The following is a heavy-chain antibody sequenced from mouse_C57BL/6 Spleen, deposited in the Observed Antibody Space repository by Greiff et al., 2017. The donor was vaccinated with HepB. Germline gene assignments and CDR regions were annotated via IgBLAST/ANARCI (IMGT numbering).Heavy chain of an antibody. CDR2: IDPETGGT. Sequence: QVQLKESGAELVRPGASVTLSCKASGYTFTDYEMHWVKQTPVHGLAWIGAIDPETGGTAYNQKFKGKAILTADKSSSTAYMELRSLTSEDSAVYYCTRGHYYGSTPDYWGQGTTLTVSS. D-gene: IGHD1-1*01. J-gene: IGHJ2*01. CDR3: TRGHYYGSTPDY. CDR1: GYTFTDYE. V-gene: IGHV1-15*01.